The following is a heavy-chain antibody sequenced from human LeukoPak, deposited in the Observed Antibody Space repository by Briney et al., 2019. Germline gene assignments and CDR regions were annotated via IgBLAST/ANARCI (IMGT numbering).Heavy chain of an antibody. V-gene: IGHV1-18*01. CDR1: GYTFTSYG. CDR3: ARSCSSTSCYYYYYYYMDV. J-gene: IGHJ6*03. Sequence: RASVKVSCKASGYTFTSYGISWVRQAPGQGLEWMGWISAYNGNTNYAQKLQGRVTMTTDTSTSTAYMELRSLRSDDTAVYYCARSCSSTSCYYYYYYYMDVWGKGTTVTVSS. D-gene: IGHD2-2*01. CDR2: ISAYNGNT.